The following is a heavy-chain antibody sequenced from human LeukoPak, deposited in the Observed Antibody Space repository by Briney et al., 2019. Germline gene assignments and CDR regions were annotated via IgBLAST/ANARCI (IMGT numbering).Heavy chain of an antibody. CDR1: GYTFTSYY. CDR2: INPSGGST. V-gene: IGHV1-46*01. D-gene: IGHD3-22*01. J-gene: IGHJ4*02. CDR3: ARGNSYYYDSSGYGEEFDY. Sequence: ASVTVSCKASGYTFTSYYMHWVRQAPGQGLEWMGIINPSGGSTSYAQKFQGRVTMTRDMSTSTVYMELSSLRSEDTAVYYCARGNSYYYDSSGYGEEFDYWGQGTLVTVSS.